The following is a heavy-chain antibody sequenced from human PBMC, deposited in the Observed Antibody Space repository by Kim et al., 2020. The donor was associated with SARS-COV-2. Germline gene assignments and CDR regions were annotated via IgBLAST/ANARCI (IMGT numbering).Heavy chain of an antibody. D-gene: IGHD6-13*01. Sequence: DYAISVKSRITINPDTSKNPFSLQLNSVTAEATAVYYCARGLAAADCFDYWGQGTQVTVSS. V-gene: IGHV6-1*01. J-gene: IGHJ4*02. CDR3: ARGLAAADCFDY.